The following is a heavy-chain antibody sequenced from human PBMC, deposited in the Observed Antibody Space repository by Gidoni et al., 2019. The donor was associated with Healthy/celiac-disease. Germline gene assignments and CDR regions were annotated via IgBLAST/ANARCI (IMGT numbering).Heavy chain of an antibody. V-gene: IGHV4-39*01. CDR3: ARHFGWELPRGWFDP. Sequence: QLQLQESGPGLVTPSETLSLPCTVSGGSLSSSSYYWGWIRQPPGKGLVWIGSIYYSGSTSYNPSLKSRVTISVDTSKNQFSLKLSSVTAADTAVYYCARHFGWELPRGWFDPWGQGTLVTVSS. J-gene: IGHJ5*02. D-gene: IGHD1-26*01. CDR2: IYYSGST. CDR1: GGSLSSSSYY.